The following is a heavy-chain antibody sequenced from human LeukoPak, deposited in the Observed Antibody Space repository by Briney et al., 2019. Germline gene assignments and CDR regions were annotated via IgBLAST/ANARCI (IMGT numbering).Heavy chain of an antibody. CDR1: GGSISSSSYH. CDR3: ARDRQWLDWDYYGMDV. D-gene: IGHD6-19*01. Sequence: KPSETLSLTCTVSGGSISSSSYHWGWIRQPPGKGLEWIGVIGYSGSTHYNPSLKSRVTISVDTSKNQFSLKLSSVTGADTAVYYCARDRQWLDWDYYGMDVWGQGTTVTVSS. J-gene: IGHJ6*02. V-gene: IGHV4-39*07. CDR2: IGYSGST.